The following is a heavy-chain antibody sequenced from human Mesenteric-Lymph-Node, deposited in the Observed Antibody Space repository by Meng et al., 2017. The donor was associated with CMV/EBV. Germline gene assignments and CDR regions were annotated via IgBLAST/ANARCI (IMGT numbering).Heavy chain of an antibody. CDR1: GYTFTSFG. J-gene: IGHJ4*02. V-gene: IGHV1-18*01. Sequence: ASVKVSCKASGYTFTSFGISWVRQAPGQGLEWMGRISTHNGNTKYTQTLQGRVTMTTDTSTNTAYMELRSLRSDDTAVYYCARDPLGATLVDYWGQGTLVTVSS. D-gene: IGHD1-26*01. CDR2: ISTHNGNT. CDR3: ARDPLGATLVDY.